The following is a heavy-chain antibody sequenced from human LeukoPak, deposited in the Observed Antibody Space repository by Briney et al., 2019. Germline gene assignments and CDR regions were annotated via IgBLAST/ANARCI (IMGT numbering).Heavy chain of an antibody. Sequence: ASVKVSCKASGYTFIGYYMYWVRQAPGQGLEWMGWINPNSGGTNYAQKLQGRVTMTTDTSTSTAYMELRSLRSDDTAVYYCAREGYGGYPTYYYMDVWGKGTTVTVSS. CDR1: GYTFIGYY. CDR3: AREGYGGYPTYYYMDV. V-gene: IGHV1-2*02. J-gene: IGHJ6*03. D-gene: IGHD5-12*01. CDR2: INPNSGGT.